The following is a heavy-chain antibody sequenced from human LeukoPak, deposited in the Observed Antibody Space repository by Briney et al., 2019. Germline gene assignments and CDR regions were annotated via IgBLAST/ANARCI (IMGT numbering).Heavy chain of an antibody. CDR2: IYTSGST. V-gene: IGHV4-4*07. Sequence: SETLSLTCTVSGGSISSYYWSWIRQPAGKGLEWIGRIYTSGSTNYNPSLKSRVTMSVDTSKNQFSLKLSSVTAADTAVYYCARDRYYDFRSGPSHPYYYGMDVWGQGTTVTLSS. J-gene: IGHJ6*02. CDR1: GGSISSYY. CDR3: ARDRYYDFRSGPSHPYYYGMDV. D-gene: IGHD3-3*01.